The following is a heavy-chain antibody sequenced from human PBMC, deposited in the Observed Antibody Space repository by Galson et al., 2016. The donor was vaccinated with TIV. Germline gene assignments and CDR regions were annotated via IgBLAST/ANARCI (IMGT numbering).Heavy chain of an antibody. D-gene: IGHD1-26*01. Sequence: SLRLSCAASGITVSDNFLTWVRQAPGKGLEWVSIIHDDGSTHYANSVKGRFTISRDNSKNTLYLHMNTLRPEDTAVYYCARERRHCGNECFLRYYFGMDVWGQWTTVTVSS. J-gene: IGHJ6*02. V-gene: IGHV3-66*02. CDR1: GITVSDNF. CDR3: ARERRHCGNECFLRYYFGMDV. CDR2: IHDDGST.